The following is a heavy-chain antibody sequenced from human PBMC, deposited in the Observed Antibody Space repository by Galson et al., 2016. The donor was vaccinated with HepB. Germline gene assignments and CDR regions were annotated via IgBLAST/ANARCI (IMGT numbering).Heavy chain of an antibody. CDR1: GGSFSSYS. D-gene: IGHD2-15*01. V-gene: IGHV4-34*01. Sequence: SETLSLTCAVYGGSFSSYSWNWIRRPPGKGLEWIGELYHGGGTNNNPSLKNRVTMSKDTSKNQFSLELISVTAADTAVYYCARGTRRDCRGGSCYSKDNWFDPWGQGTLVSVSS. CDR3: ARGTRRDCRGGSCYSKDNWFDP. J-gene: IGHJ5*02. CDR2: LYHGGGT.